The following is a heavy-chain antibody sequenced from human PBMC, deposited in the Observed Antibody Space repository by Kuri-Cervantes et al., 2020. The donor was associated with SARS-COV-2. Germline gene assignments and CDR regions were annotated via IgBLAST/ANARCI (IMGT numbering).Heavy chain of an antibody. D-gene: IGHD4-17*01. Sequence: GGSLRLSCAASGFTFSSYAMHWVRQAPGKGLEWVAVISYDGSNKYYADSVKGRFTISRDNAKNSLYLQMNSLRAEDTAVYYCARADYGDHFGHWGQGTLVTVSS. J-gene: IGHJ4*02. CDR2: ISYDGSNK. V-gene: IGHV3-30*07. CDR3: ARADYGDHFGH. CDR1: GFTFSSYA.